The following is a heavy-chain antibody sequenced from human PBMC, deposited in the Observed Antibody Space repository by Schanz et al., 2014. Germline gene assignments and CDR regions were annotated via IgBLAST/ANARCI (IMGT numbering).Heavy chain of an antibody. Sequence: VQLVESGGGVVQPGRSLRLSCAASGFTFSTHAMHWVRQAPGKGLEWVALVSSDGNNDYYTDSVKGRFTISRDNSKNTVHLQMNSLRVEDTAIYYCARDSNGDDGYRFWFDSWGQGILVTVSS. CDR3: ARDSNGDDGYRFWFDS. CDR1: GFTFSTHA. D-gene: IGHD4-17*01. CDR2: VSSDGNND. J-gene: IGHJ5*01. V-gene: IGHV3-30*03.